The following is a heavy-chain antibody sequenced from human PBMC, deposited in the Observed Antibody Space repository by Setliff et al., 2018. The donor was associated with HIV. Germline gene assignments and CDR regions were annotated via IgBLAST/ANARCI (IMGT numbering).Heavy chain of an antibody. Sequence: ETLSLTCNYSGNSFSGYHWNWIRQPAGKGLEWLGRIYYTGSTEYNPSLKSRLTMLMDTSKDQFSLRLVSLTTADTAVYYCARSIYGSGTYPLDVWGPGTLVTVSS. CDR3: ARSIYGSGTYPLDV. D-gene: IGHD3-10*01. CDR1: GNSFSGYH. V-gene: IGHV4-4*07. CDR2: IYYTGST. J-gene: IGHJ4*02.